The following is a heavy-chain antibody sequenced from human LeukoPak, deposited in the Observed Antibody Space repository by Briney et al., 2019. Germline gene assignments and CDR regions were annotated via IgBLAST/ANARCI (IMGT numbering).Heavy chain of an antibody. CDR2: ISRNSRTT. Sequence: GGSLGLSCAASGFTFSSYSMNWVRQAPGKGLEWVSYISRNSRTTYYADSVKGRFTISRDDAKNSLYLQMNSLRDEDTAVYYCARTGDSSGYYVWFDPWGQGTLVTVSS. J-gene: IGHJ5*02. CDR1: GFTFSSYS. CDR3: ARTGDSSGYYVWFDP. D-gene: IGHD6-19*01. V-gene: IGHV3-48*02.